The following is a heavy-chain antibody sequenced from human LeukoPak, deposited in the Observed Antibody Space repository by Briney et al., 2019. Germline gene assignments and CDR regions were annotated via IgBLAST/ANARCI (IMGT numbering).Heavy chain of an antibody. CDR3: ARARDFDH. Sequence: GGSLRLSCAVSGFTVSGNFMNWVRQAPGKGLEWVSVIHTGGWTYYADSVKGRFIISRDNSENTLYLQMNNLRAEDTAVYYCARARDFDHWGQGTLVTVSS. CDR2: IHTGGWT. V-gene: IGHV3-66*01. J-gene: IGHJ4*02. CDR1: GFTVSGNF.